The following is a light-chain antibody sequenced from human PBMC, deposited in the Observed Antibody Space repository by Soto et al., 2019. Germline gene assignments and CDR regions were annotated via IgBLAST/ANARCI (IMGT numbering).Light chain of an antibody. J-gene: IGKJ2*01. CDR1: QGIRSL. V-gene: IGKV1-17*01. Sequence: DIQMTQSPSSLSASVGDRVTITCRTSQGIRSLLGWYQQKPGQAPKRLIYAASSLQSGVPSRFSGSGSGTEFTLTIRSLHPEDVATYYCLQHYNYPYTFGQGTKVDIK. CDR3: LQHYNYPYT. CDR2: AAS.